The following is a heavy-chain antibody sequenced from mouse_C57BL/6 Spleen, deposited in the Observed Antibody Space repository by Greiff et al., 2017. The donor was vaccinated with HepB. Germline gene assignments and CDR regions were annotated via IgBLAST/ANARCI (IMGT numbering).Heavy chain of an antibody. V-gene: IGHV1-82*01. D-gene: IGHD1-1*01. J-gene: IGHJ2*01. CDR1: GYAFSSSW. Sequence: VQLQQSGPELVKPGASVKISCKASGYAFSSSWMNWVKQRPGKGLEWIGRIYPGDGDTNYNGKFKGKATLTADKSSSTAYMQLSSLTSEDSAVYFCARGTTVVSFDYWGRGTTLTVSS. CDR3: ARGTTVVSFDY. CDR2: IYPGDGDT.